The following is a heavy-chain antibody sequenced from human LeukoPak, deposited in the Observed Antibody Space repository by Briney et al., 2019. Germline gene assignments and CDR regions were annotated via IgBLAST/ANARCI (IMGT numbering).Heavy chain of an antibody. CDR1: LFTLTELA. CDR3: TTDATDYHYY. J-gene: IGHJ4*02. CDR2: FDPEEGET. Sequence: ASVKLSSKVSLFTLTELAIHWARQAPGKRLEWMGGFDPEEGETIYAQQFQGRVSMTEDTSTDTAYMELSSLTSEDTAVYYCTTDATDYHYYWGQGTLVTVSS. D-gene: IGHD4-11*01. V-gene: IGHV1-24*01.